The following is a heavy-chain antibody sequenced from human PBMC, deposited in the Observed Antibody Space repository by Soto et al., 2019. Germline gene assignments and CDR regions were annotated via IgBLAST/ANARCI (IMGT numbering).Heavy chain of an antibody. CDR3: ARDCCTVTTQGVYYYYYYMDV. CDR1: GFTFSSYS. CDR2: ISSSSSYI. V-gene: IGHV3-21*01. J-gene: IGHJ6*03. D-gene: IGHD4-17*01. Sequence: EVQLVESGGGLVKPGGSLRLSCAASGFTFSSYSMNWVRQAPGKGLEWVSSISSSSSYIYYADSVKGRFTISRDNAKNSLYLQMNSLRAEDTAVYYCARDCCTVTTQGVYYYYYYMDVWGKGTKVTVSS.